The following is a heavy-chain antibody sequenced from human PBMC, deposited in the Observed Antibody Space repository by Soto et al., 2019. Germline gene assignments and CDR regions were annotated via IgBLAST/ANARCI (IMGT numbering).Heavy chain of an antibody. CDR3: ARGGSRIVVVPAASLNWFDP. CDR1: GGSFSGYY. CDR2: INHSGST. Sequence: SETLSLTCAVYGGSFSGYYWSWIRQPPGKGLEWIGEINHSGSTNYNPSLKSRATISVDTSKNQFSLKLSSVTAADTAVYYCARGGSRIVVVPAASLNWFDPWGQGTLVTVSS. D-gene: IGHD2-2*01. V-gene: IGHV4-34*01. J-gene: IGHJ5*02.